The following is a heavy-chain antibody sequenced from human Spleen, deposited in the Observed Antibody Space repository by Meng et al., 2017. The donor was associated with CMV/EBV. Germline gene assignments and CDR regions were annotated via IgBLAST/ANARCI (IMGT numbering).Heavy chain of an antibody. V-gene: IGHV1-69*02. CDR1: GDTFSTYT. J-gene: IGHJ5*02. Sequence: SVKVSCKVSGDTFSTYTISWVRQAPGQGLEWVGRIVPRIDMTDYANQFQGRLTFTADSSTNTVYLELRSLTSNDTAVYYCAKVLQGWLDPWGQGTLVTVSS. CDR2: IVPRIDMT. CDR3: AKVLQGWLDP.